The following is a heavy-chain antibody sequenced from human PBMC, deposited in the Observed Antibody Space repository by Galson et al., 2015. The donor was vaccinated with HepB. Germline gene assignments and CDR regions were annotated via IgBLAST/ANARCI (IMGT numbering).Heavy chain of an antibody. Sequence: SVKVSCKASGYTFTRFAMHWMRQAPGQGLEWMGWFNGGNGNAKYSQKFQDRVTITRDTSATTAYMELSSLRAEDTGTYYCARVRSSSWRDGLDMWGQGTMVTVSS. J-gene: IGHJ3*02. CDR2: FNGGNGNA. CDR3: ARVRSSSWRDGLDM. CDR1: GYTFTRFA. V-gene: IGHV1-3*01. D-gene: IGHD6-13*01.